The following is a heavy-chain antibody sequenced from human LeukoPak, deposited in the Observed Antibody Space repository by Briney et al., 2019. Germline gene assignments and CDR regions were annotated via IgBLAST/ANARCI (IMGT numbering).Heavy chain of an antibody. V-gene: IGHV4-39*07. J-gene: IGHJ5*02. CDR3: ARGPSGSYCSGGSCYSTNWFDP. Sequence: SETLSLTCTVSGGSISSSSYYWGWIRQPPGKGLEWIGSIYYSGSTYYNPSLKSRATISVDTSKNQFSLKLSSVTAADTAVYYCARGPSGSYCSGGSCYSTNWFDPWGQGTLVTVSS. D-gene: IGHD2-15*01. CDR2: IYYSGST. CDR1: GGSISSSSYY.